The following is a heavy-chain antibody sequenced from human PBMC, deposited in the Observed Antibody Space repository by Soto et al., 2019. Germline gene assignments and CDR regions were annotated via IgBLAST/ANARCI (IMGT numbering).Heavy chain of an antibody. V-gene: IGHV3-33*01. CDR3: ARDLSTVTLDY. CDR1: GFTFSSYG. CDR2: IWYDGSNK. J-gene: IGHJ4*02. Sequence: GGSLRLSCAASGFTFSSYGMHWVRQAPGKGLEWVAVIWYDGSNKYYADSVKGRFTISRDNSKNTLYLQMNSLRAEDTAVYYCARDLSTVTLDYWGQGTLVTVSS. D-gene: IGHD4-17*01.